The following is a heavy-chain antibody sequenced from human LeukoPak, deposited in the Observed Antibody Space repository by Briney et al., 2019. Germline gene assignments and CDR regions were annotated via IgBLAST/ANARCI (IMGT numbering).Heavy chain of an antibody. CDR3: ATDRQGQGDVEMATPFDY. V-gene: IGHV1-8*03. D-gene: IGHD5-24*01. CDR2: MNPNSGNT. Sequence: ASVKVSCKASGYTFTSYDINWVRQATGQGLEWMGWMNPNSGNTGYAQKFQGRVTITRNTSISTAYMELSSLRSEDTAVYYCATDRQGQGDVEMATPFDYWGQGTLVTVSS. J-gene: IGHJ4*02. CDR1: GYTFTSYD.